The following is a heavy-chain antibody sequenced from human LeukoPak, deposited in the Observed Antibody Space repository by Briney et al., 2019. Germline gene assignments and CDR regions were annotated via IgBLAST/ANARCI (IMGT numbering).Heavy chain of an antibody. CDR3: ARGPTISETGYFVY. V-gene: IGHV4-34*01. CDR2: INNRGDT. CDR1: GGSFSTYY. J-gene: IGHJ4*03. D-gene: IGHD1-1*01. Sequence: PSETLSLTCAVYGGSFSTYYWSWIRQSPGKGLEWIAEINNRGDTNYNPSVKSRVTISVDTSKNQFSLKVSSLTAADTAVYYCARGPTISETGYFVYWGQGTLVTVSS.